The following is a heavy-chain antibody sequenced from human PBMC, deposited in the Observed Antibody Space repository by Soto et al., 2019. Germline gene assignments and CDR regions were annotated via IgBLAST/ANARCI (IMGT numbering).Heavy chain of an antibody. CDR3: ARERQYEPLLY. CDR2: VSAYNRNT. J-gene: IGHJ4*02. CDR1: GYTFTNYG. Sequence: QVQLVQSGVEVKKPGASVKVSCQASGYTFTNYGITWLRQAPGQGLEWMGWVSAYNRNTNYAQRFQDRVTMTTDKSTRTAYMELRNLKSDDTAIYFCARERQYEPLLYWGQGTLVNVSS. V-gene: IGHV1-18*01. D-gene: IGHD2-2*01.